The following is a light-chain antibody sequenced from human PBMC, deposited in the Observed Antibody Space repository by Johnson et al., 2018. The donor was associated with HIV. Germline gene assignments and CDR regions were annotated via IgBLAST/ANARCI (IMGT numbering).Light chain of an antibody. J-gene: IGLJ1*01. CDR2: ENN. Sequence: QSVLTQPPSVSAAPGQRVTISCSGSSFNIGNNYVSWYQQFPGTAPKLLIYENNKRPSGIPDRFSGSKSGTSATLGITGLQTGDEADYYCGTWDSSLSIYVFGIGTNVTVL. CDR1: SFNIGNNY. CDR3: GTWDSSLSIYV. V-gene: IGLV1-51*02.